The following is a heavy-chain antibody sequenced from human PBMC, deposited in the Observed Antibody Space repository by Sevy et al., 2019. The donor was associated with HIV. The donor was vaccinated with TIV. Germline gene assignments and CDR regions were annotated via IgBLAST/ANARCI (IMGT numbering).Heavy chain of an antibody. V-gene: IGHV3-53*01. CDR2: IYSGDTT. Sequence: GSLRLSCAASGFSVSNNYMSWVRQAPGKGLEWVSTIYSGDTTHYADSVKGRFTISRDSFRNTLYLQMNSLRVEDTAIYYCVAFRDFDYWGQGTLVTVSS. CDR3: VAFRDFDY. CDR1: GFSVSNNY. J-gene: IGHJ4*02.